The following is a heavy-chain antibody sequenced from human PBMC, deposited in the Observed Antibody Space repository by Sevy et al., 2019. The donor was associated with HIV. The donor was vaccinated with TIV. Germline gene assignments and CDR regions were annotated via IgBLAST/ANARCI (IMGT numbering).Heavy chain of an antibody. D-gene: IGHD5-12*01. V-gene: IGHV1-2*02. CDR3: ATYSDYGGAFDP. Sequence: ASVKVSCKASGCTFTDHYMHWVRQAPGQGLEWMGWINPNSGGTKYVQKFQGRVTMTRDTSISTAYMELTRLRSDDTAVYYCATYSDYGGAFDPWGHGTLVTVSS. J-gene: IGHJ5*02. CDR1: GCTFTDHY. CDR2: INPNSGGT.